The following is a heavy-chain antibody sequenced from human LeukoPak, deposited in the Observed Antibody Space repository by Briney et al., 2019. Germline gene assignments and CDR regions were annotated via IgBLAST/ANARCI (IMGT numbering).Heavy chain of an antibody. CDR2: INHSGST. CDR3: ARARRSGTTAWFDP. D-gene: IGHD1-7*01. Sequence: TSETLSLTCAVYGGSFSGYYWSWIRQPPGKGLEWIGEINHSGSTNYNPSLKSRVTISVDTSKNQFSLKLSSVTAADTAVYYCARARRSGTTAWFDPWGQGTLVTVSS. V-gene: IGHV4-34*01. CDR1: GGSFSGYY. J-gene: IGHJ5*02.